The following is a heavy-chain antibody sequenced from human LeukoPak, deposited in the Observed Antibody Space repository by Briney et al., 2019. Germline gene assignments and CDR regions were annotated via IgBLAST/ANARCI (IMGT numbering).Heavy chain of an antibody. J-gene: IGHJ4*02. D-gene: IGHD5-12*01. CDR3: ARVTYSGYVSY. Sequence: PSETLSLTCTVSGGSISSYYWSWIRQPPGKGLEWIGYMYYSGSTNYNPSLKSRVTISVDTSKNQFSLKLSSVTAADTAVYYCARVTYSGYVSYWGQGTLVTVSS. CDR2: MYYSGST. CDR1: GGSISSYY. V-gene: IGHV4-59*01.